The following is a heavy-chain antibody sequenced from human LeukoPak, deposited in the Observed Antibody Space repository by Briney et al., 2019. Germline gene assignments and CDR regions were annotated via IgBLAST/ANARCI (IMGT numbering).Heavy chain of an antibody. CDR2: IYYSGST. J-gene: IGHJ4*02. CDR3: ARGVRAMVTTPYFDY. V-gene: IGHV4-39*07. D-gene: IGHD5-18*01. CDR1: GDSISSSSYY. Sequence: SETLSLTCTVSGDSISSSSYYWGWIRQPPGKGLEWIGTIYYSGSTYYNPSLKSRVTISVDTSKNQFSLKLSSVTAADTAVYYCARGVRAMVTTPYFDYWGQGTLVTVSS.